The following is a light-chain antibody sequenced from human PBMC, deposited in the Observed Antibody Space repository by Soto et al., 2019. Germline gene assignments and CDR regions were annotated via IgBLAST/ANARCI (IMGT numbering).Light chain of an antibody. V-gene: IGLV1-44*01. CDR2: TNH. J-gene: IGLJ2*01. CDR3: AAWDDSLNAVV. Sequence: QSVLTQPPSVSGTPGQTVSISCSGSASNLGGNPVNWYQHLPGAAPRLLIYTNHQRPSGVPDRFSGSKSGISASLAISGLRSEDEANFYCAAWDDSLNAVVFGGGTKLTVL. CDR1: ASNLGGNP.